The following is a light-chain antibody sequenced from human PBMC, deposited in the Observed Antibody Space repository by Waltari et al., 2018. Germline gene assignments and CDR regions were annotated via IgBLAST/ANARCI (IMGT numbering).Light chain of an antibody. CDR1: QSINSW. Sequence: DIQMTQLPSTLSASVGDRLTIPCRASQSINSWLAWYQQKPGKAPKLLIYKASSLESGVPSRFSGSGSGTEFTLTISSLQPDDFATYYCQQYNSYEWTFGQGTKVAIK. V-gene: IGKV1-5*03. CDR3: QQYNSYEWT. J-gene: IGKJ1*01. CDR2: KAS.